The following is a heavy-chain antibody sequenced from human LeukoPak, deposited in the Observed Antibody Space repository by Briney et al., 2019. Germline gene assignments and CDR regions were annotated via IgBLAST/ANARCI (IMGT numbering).Heavy chain of an antibody. CDR3: ARTTDYSSGFDY. V-gene: IGHV3-48*03. CDR1: GFTFSSYE. J-gene: IGHJ4*02. D-gene: IGHD6-19*01. CDR2: ISSSGSTI. Sequence: GGSLRLSCAASGFTFSSYEMNWVRQAPGKGLEWVSYISSSGSTIYYADSVKGRFTISRDNAKNSLYLQMNSLRADDTAVYYCARTTDYSSGFDYWGQGTLVTVSS.